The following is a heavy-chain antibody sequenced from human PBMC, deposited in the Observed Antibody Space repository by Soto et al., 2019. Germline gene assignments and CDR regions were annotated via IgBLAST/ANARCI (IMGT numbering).Heavy chain of an antibody. D-gene: IGHD5-18*01. CDR2: ISSSSSYI. V-gene: IGHV3-21*01. J-gene: IGHJ4*02. CDR1: GFTFSSYS. CDR3: ARGLSVDTAMVTGTDY. Sequence: LRLSCAASGFTFSSYSMDWVRQAPGKGLEWVSSISSSSSYIYYADSVKGRFTISRDNAKNSLYLQMNSLRAEDTAVYYCARGLSVDTAMVTGTDYWGQGTLVTVSS.